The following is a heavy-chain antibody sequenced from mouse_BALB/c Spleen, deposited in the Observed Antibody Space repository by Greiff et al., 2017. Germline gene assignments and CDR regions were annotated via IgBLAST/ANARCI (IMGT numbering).Heavy chain of an antibody. CDR2: ISSGSSTI. D-gene: IGHD5-1*01. Sequence: EVQRVESGGGLVQPGGSRKLSCAASGFTFSSFGMHWVRQAPEKGLEWVAYISSGSSTIYYADTVKGRFTISRDNPKNTLFLQMTSLRSEDTAMYYCARGGYLYYYAMDYWGQGTSVTVSS. CDR3: ARGGYLYYYAMDY. CDR1: GFTFSSFG. J-gene: IGHJ4*01. V-gene: IGHV5-17*02.